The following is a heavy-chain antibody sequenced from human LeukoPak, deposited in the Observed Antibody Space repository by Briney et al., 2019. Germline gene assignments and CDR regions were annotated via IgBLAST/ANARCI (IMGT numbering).Heavy chain of an antibody. J-gene: IGHJ4*02. CDR3: ARVGYSGSYYVGYYFDY. CDR2: IIPIFGTA. D-gene: IGHD1-26*01. Sequence: SVKVSCKASGGTFSSYAISWVRQAPGQGLEWMGGIIPIFGTANYAQKFQGRVTITADESTSTAYMELGSLRSEDTAVYYCARVGYSGSYYVGYYFDYWGQETLVTVSS. CDR1: GGTFSSYA. V-gene: IGHV1-69*13.